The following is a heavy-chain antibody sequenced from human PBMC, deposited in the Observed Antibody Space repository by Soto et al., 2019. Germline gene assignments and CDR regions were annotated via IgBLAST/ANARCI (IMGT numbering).Heavy chain of an antibody. V-gene: IGHV5-51*01. J-gene: IGHJ5*02. Sequence: GESLKISCKGSGYSFTSYWIGWVRQMPGKGLEWMGIIYPGDSDTRYSPSFQGQVTISADKSISTAYLQWSSLKASDTAMYYCARRVDLTTRINWFDPWGQGTLVTVSS. CDR3: ARRVDLTTRINWFDP. CDR2: IYPGDSDT. CDR1: GYSFTSYW. D-gene: IGHD4-4*01.